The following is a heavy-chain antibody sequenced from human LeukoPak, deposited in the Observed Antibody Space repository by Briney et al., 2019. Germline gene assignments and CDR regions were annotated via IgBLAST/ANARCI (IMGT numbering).Heavy chain of an antibody. J-gene: IGHJ4*02. D-gene: IGHD6-13*01. Sequence: GSLRLSCAASGFTFSSYSMNWIRQPPGKGLEWIGEINHSGSTNYNPSLKSRVTISVDTSKNQFSLKLSSVTAADTAVYYCARVWSSSWSFFDYWGQGTLVTVSS. CDR2: INHSGST. CDR1: GFTFSSYS. CDR3: ARVWSSSWSFFDY. V-gene: IGHV4-34*01.